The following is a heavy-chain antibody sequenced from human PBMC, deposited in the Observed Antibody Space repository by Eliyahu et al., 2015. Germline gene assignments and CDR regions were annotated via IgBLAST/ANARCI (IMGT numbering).Heavy chain of an antibody. Sequence: QVQLVESGGGVVQPGXSLRXXXAASGFTFSXYAMHWVRQAPGQGLEWVAVISYDGSNKYYADSVKGRFTISRDNSKNTLYLQMNSLRAEDTAVYYCAREDGVTPWFDPWGQGTLVTVSS. D-gene: IGHD4-23*01. V-gene: IGHV3-30*01. CDR1: GFTFSXYA. CDR2: ISYDGSNK. CDR3: AREDGVTPWFDP. J-gene: IGHJ5*02.